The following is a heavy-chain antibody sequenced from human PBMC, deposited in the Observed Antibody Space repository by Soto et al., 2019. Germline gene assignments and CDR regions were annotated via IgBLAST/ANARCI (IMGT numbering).Heavy chain of an antibody. J-gene: IGHJ3*02. D-gene: IGHD2-21*02. Sequence: EVQLVESGGGLVQPGGSLRLSCAASGFTFRSYWMHWVRQAPGKGLMWVSRINPDGSSTSYADSAKGRFTMSRDNAQNTLYLQMSSLRAEDTAAYYCAVLAGVTPRPDALDIRGQGTMVTVSS. CDR3: AVLAGVTPRPDALDI. CDR2: INPDGSST. CDR1: GFTFRSYW. V-gene: IGHV3-74*01.